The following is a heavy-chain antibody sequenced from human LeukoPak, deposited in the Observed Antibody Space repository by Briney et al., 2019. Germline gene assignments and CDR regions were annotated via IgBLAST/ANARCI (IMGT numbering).Heavy chain of an antibody. Sequence: GGSLRLSCAASGFTFRSYEMNWVRQAPGKGLEWVSYISSSGSTIYYADSVKGRFTISGDNAKNSLYLQMNSLRAEDTAVYYCAGSYDSTDYWGQGTLVTVSS. CDR1: GFTFRSYE. V-gene: IGHV3-48*03. CDR2: ISSSGSTI. D-gene: IGHD3-22*01. J-gene: IGHJ4*02. CDR3: AGSYDSTDY.